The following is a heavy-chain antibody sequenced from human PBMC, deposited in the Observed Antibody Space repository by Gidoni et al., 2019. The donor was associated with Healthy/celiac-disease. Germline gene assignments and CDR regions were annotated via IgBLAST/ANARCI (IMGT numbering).Heavy chain of an antibody. Sequence: QVQLVESGGGVVQPGRSLRLSCAASGFTFSSYGMYWGRQAPGKGLDGLACIWDDGSNKYYADSVKGRFTISRDNSKNTLYLQMNSLRAEDTAVYYCARWAVVVPAARHYYGMDVWGQGTTVTVSS. J-gene: IGHJ6*02. D-gene: IGHD2-2*01. V-gene: IGHV3-33*01. CDR2: IWDDGSNK. CDR1: GFTFSSYG. CDR3: ARWAVVVPAARHYYGMDV.